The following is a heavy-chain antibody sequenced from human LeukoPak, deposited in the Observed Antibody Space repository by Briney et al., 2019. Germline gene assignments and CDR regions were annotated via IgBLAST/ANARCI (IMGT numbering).Heavy chain of an antibody. D-gene: IGHD4-17*01. J-gene: IGHJ5*02. CDR1: GFNFSSYW. CDR3: ARGGYDYGDPNWFDP. CDR2: INSDGSST. Sequence: GGSLRLSCAASGFNFSSYWMHWVRQAPGKGLVWASRINSDGSSTSYADSVKGRFTISRDNAKNTLYLQMNSLRAEDTAVYYCARGGYDYGDPNWFDPWGQGTLVTVSS. V-gene: IGHV3-74*01.